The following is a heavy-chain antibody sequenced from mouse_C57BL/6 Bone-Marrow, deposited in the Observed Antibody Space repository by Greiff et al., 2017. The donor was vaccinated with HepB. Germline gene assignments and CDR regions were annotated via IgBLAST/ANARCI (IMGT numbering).Heavy chain of an antibody. D-gene: IGHD4-1*01. CDR2: IDPSDSYT. J-gene: IGHJ2*01. CDR3: ARVDWDVLFDY. V-gene: IGHV1-69*01. CDR1: GYTFTSYW. Sequence: QVQLQQPGAELVMPGASVKLSCKASGYTFTSYWMHWVKQRPGQGLEWIGEIDPSDSYTNYNQKFKGKSTLTVDKSSSTAYMQLSSLTSEDSAVYYCARVDWDVLFDYWGQGTTLTVSS.